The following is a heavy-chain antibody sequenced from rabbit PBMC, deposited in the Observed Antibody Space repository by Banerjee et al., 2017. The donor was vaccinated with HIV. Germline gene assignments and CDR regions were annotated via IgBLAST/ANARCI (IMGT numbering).Heavy chain of an antibody. CDR2: IAGGSGST. V-gene: IGHV1S45*01. Sequence: QEQLEESGGDLVKPEGSLTLTCTASGFSFSSGYWMCWVRQAPGKGLEWIACIAGGSGSTYYARWAKGRFTISKPSSTTVTLQMSSLTAADTATYFCAREGFGGGVYVGAGIGLWGQRTLVTVS. J-gene: IGHJ4*01. CDR1: GFSFSSGYW. D-gene: IGHD4-2*01. CDR3: AREGFGGGVYVGAGIGL.